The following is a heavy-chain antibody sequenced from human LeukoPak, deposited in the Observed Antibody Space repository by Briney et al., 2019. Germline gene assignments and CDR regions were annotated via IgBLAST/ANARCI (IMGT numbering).Heavy chain of an antibody. CDR2: IYTSGST. V-gene: IGHV4-61*02. CDR3: ASLAVAGRKAFDI. CDR1: GGSISSGSYY. J-gene: IGHJ3*02. Sequence: PSETLSLTCTVSGGSISSGSYYWSWIRQPAGKGLVWIGRIYTSGSTNYNPSLKSRVTISVDTSKNQFSLKLSSVTAADTAVYYCASLAVAGRKAFDIWGQGTMVTVSS. D-gene: IGHD6-19*01.